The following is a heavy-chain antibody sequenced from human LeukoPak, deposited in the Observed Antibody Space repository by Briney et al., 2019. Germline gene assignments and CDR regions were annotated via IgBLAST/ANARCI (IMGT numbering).Heavy chain of an antibody. J-gene: IGHJ6*02. D-gene: IGHD3-22*01. Sequence: SVKVSCKASGGTFSSYAISWVRQAPRHGLEWMGGIIPTFGTANYAQKFQGRVTITADESTSTAYMELSSLRSEDTAVYYCTRDMRDSSGYYYYYYYGMDVWGQGTTVTVSS. CDR2: IIPTFGTA. CDR3: TRDMRDSSGYYYYYYYGMDV. V-gene: IGHV1-69*13. CDR1: GGTFSSYA.